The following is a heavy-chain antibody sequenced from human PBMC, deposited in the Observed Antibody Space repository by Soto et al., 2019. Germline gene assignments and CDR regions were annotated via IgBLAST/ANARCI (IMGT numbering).Heavy chain of an antibody. CDR1: GGSFITYY. D-gene: IGHD5-18*01. J-gene: IGHJ3*02. CDR2: ISHSGNT. Sequence: SETLSLTCAGYGGSFITYYLSWVRQTPGKGLEWIGEISHSGNTNYNPSLKSRVIMSVDTSKNQFSLKLSSVTAADTAVYYCRVTLFMGTDVFDIWGQGTMVTVS. CDR3: RVTLFMGTDVFDI. V-gene: IGHV4-34*01.